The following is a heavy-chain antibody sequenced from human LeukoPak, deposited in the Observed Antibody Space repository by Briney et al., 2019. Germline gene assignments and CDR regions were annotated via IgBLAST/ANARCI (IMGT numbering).Heavy chain of an antibody. CDR1: GGSISSYY. CDR2: IYYSGST. D-gene: IGHD1-26*01. CDR3: ARHEGSLDAFDV. Sequence: SETLSLTCTVSGGSISSYYWSWIRQPPGKGLEWIGYIYYSGSTNYNPSLKSRVTISVDTSKNQLSLKLSSATAADTAVYYCARHEGSLDAFDVWGQGTMVTVSS. V-gene: IGHV4-59*08. J-gene: IGHJ3*01.